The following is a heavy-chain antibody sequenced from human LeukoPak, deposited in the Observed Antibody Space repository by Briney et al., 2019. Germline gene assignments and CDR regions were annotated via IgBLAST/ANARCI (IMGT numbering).Heavy chain of an antibody. Sequence: GASVKVSCKASGYTFTGYYMHWVRQAPGQGLEWMGWINPNSGGTNYAQKFQGRVTMTRDTSISTAYMGMSRLRSDDTAVYYCARRETRYFDAFDIWGQGTMVTVSS. CDR2: INPNSGGT. V-gene: IGHV1-2*02. CDR1: GYTFTGYY. D-gene: IGHD2/OR15-2a*01. CDR3: ARRETRYFDAFDI. J-gene: IGHJ3*02.